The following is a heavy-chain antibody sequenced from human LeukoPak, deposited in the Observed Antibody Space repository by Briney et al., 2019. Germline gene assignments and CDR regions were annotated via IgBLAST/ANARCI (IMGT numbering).Heavy chain of an antibody. Sequence: SETLSLTCTVSGGSISSYYWSWIRQPPGKGLEWIGYIYYSGSTKYNPSLKSRVTISVDTSKNQFSLKLSSVTAADTAVYYCARDRDIVVVPAAKDDAFDIWGQGTMVTVSS. V-gene: IGHV4-59*12. CDR1: GGSISSYY. D-gene: IGHD2-2*01. CDR3: ARDRDIVVVPAAKDDAFDI. J-gene: IGHJ3*02. CDR2: IYYSGST.